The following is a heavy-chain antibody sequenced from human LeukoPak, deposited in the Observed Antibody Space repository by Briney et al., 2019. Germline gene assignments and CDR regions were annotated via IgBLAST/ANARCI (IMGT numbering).Heavy chain of an antibody. CDR3: ASRRWYYDSSGYYQFFDY. Sequence: GGSLRLSCAASGFTFNSYIMNWVRKAPGKGLEWVSYISSSGSMIYYADCVKGRFTISRDNAKNSLYLQMNSLRAEDTAVYYCASRRWYYDSSGYYQFFDYWGQGTLVTVSS. D-gene: IGHD3-22*01. J-gene: IGHJ4*02. V-gene: IGHV3-48*04. CDR2: ISSSGSMI. CDR1: GFTFNSYI.